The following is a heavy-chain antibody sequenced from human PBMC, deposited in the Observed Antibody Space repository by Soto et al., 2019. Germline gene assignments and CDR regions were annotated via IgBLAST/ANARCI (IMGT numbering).Heavy chain of an antibody. CDR2: ISSSGGST. J-gene: IGHJ4*02. Sequence: PGGSLRLSCAASGFTFSNYAMNWVRQAPGKGLEWVSTISSSGGSTYYADSVKGRFTISRDNSKNTLFLQMKSLRAEDTAVYYCAKDEAPHYGGSPWYYFDYWGQGTLVTVSS. V-gene: IGHV3-23*01. D-gene: IGHD1-26*01. CDR1: GFTFSNYA. CDR3: AKDEAPHYGGSPWYYFDY.